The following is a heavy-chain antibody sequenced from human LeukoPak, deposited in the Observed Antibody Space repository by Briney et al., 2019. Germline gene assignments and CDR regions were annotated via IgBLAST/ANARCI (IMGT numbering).Heavy chain of an antibody. J-gene: IGHJ6*02. D-gene: IGHD3-16*02. V-gene: IGHV4-39*01. CDR3: ARLRTDWGSYRSLPYGMDV. CDR2: IYYSGST. CDR1: GGSISSSSYY. Sequence: PSETLSLTCTVSGGSISSSSYYWGWIRQPPGKGLEWIGSIYYSGSTYYNPSLKSRVTISVDTSKNQFSLKLISATAADTAVYYCARLRTDWGSYRSLPYGMDVWGQGTTVTVSS.